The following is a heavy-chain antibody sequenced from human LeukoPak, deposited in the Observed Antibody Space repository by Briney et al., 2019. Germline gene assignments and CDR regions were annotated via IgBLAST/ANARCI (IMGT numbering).Heavy chain of an antibody. D-gene: IGHD5-18*01. V-gene: IGHV5-51*01. CDR2: IYPAGSDT. CDR1: GHRFATSW. CDR3: ARTASRSLQDASDI. Sequence: GESLKISCKDLGHRFATSWIAWVRQMPGKGLEWMGIIYPAGSDTRYSPSFQGQVTISADRSTTTAYLQWSSLKDSDTAMYYCARTASRSLQDASDIWGQGTMVTVSS. J-gene: IGHJ3*02.